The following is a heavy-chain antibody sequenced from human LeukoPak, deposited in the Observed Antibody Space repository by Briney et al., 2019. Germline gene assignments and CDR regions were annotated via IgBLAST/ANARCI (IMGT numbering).Heavy chain of an antibody. CDR1: GYIFPSYG. CDR3: ARVMTDGYNYVMWDY. J-gene: IGHJ4*02. CDR2: IIPIFGTA. Sequence: ASVKVSCKASGYIFPSYGISWVRQAPGQGLEWMGGIIPIFGTANYAQKFQGRVTITADESTSTAYMELSSLRSEDTAVYYCARVMTDGYNYVMWDYWGQGTLVTVSS. V-gene: IGHV1-69*13. D-gene: IGHD5-24*01.